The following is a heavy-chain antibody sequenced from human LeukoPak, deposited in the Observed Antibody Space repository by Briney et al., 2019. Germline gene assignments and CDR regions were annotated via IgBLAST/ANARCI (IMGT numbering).Heavy chain of an antibody. Sequence: PGGSLRLSCAASGFTFSSYSMNWVRQAPGKGLEWVSSISSSSSYIYYADSVKGRFTISRDNAKNSLYLQMNSLRAEDTAVYYCARVSMVRGVRVDYWGRGTLVTVSS. CDR1: GFTFSSYS. D-gene: IGHD3-10*01. V-gene: IGHV3-21*01. J-gene: IGHJ4*02. CDR2: ISSSSSYI. CDR3: ARVSMVRGVRVDY.